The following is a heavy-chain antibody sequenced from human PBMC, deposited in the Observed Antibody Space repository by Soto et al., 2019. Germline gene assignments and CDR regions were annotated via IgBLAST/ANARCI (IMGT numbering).Heavy chain of an antibody. J-gene: IGHJ6*02. D-gene: IGHD2-2*01. V-gene: IGHV3-23*01. CDR2: ISGSGGST. Sequence: GGSLRLSCAASGFTFSSYAMSWVRQAPGKGLEWVSAISGSGGSTYYADSVKGRFTISRDNSKNTLYLQMNSLRAEDTAVYYCAKDPRCSSTSCPINYYYYGMDVSGQGPTVTVSS. CDR1: GFTFSSYA. CDR3: AKDPRCSSTSCPINYYYYGMDV.